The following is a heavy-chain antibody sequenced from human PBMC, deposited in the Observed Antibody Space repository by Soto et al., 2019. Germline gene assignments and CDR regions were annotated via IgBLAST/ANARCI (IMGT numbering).Heavy chain of an antibody. CDR1: GHSFTSYW. Sequence: GESLKISCKGSGHSFTSYWISWVRQMPGKGLEWMGRIDPSDSYTNYSPSFQGHVTISADKSISTAYLQWSSLKASDTAMYYCARHSTERDTAMAGRTGDYWGQGTLVTVSS. J-gene: IGHJ4*02. CDR2: IDPSDSYT. CDR3: ARHSTERDTAMAGRTGDY. D-gene: IGHD5-18*01. V-gene: IGHV5-10-1*01.